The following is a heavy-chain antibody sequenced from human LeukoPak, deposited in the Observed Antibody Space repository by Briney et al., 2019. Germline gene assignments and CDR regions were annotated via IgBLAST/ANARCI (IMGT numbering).Heavy chain of an antibody. CDR3: TRGPPNWGYDF. J-gene: IGHJ4*02. D-gene: IGHD7-27*01. CDR2: MSPKSGNT. Sequence: PQASAKVSCKASGYTFVSYDINWVRQATGQGPEWMGWMSPKSGNTGYAQKFQGGVTMTRDTSINTAYMELSGLISEDTAVYYCTRGPPNWGYDFWGQGTLVTVSS. V-gene: IGHV1-8*01. CDR1: GYTFVSYD.